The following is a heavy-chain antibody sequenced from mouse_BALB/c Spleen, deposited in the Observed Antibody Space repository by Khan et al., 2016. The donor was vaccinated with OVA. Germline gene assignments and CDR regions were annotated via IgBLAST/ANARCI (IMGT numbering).Heavy chain of an antibody. V-gene: IGHV1-76*01. D-gene: IGHD3-2*02. Sequence: QVQLKQSGAELVRPGASVKLSCKTSGYIFTSYWIHWVKQRSGQGLEWIARIYPGTDNSYYNEKFKDKATLTADKSSSTAYMQPSSLKSEASDVYFCASEEALYHIDHGGQGTTLTVSA. J-gene: IGHJ2*01. CDR1: GYIFTSYW. CDR2: IYPGTDNS. CDR3: ASEEALYHIDH.